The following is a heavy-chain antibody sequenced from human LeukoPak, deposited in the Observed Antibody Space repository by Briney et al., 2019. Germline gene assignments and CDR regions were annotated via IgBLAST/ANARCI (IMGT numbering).Heavy chain of an antibody. V-gene: IGHV1-69*05. CDR3: ARDKWELLYGAFDI. Sequence: ASVKVSCKASGYTFTSYDINWVRQATGQGLEWMGGIIPIFGTANYAQKFQGRVTITTDESTSTAYMELSSLRSEDTAVYYCARDKWELLYGAFDIWGQGTMVTVSS. CDR2: IIPIFGTA. J-gene: IGHJ3*02. D-gene: IGHD1-26*01. CDR1: GYTFTSYD.